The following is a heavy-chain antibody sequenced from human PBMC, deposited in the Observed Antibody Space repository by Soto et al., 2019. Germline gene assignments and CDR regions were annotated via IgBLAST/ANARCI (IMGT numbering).Heavy chain of an antibody. CDR2: LNTDGSTT. D-gene: IGHD2-15*01. Sequence: EVQLVESGGVSVQPGGSLRLSCTAAGFTLSNYSMHWVRQAPGKGLVWVSRLNTDGSTTTYADSVKGRFTNSRDNAKNTLYLQMNSLRDEDNAVYYCVRIRRGEGYSFGHWGQGTLVTVSS. CDR1: GFTLSNYS. J-gene: IGHJ4*02. CDR3: VRIRRGEGYSFGH. V-gene: IGHV3-74*01.